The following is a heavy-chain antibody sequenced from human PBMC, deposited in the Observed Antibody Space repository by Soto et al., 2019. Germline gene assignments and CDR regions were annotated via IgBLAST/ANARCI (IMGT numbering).Heavy chain of an antibody. Sequence: GSLRLSCAASGFTFSSYWMHWVRQAPGKGLAWVSRINSDGSSTSYADSVKGRFTISRDNAKNTLYLQMNSLRAEDTAVYYCARDRQYYDFWSGYRDYWGQGTLVTVSS. J-gene: IGHJ4*02. V-gene: IGHV3-74*01. D-gene: IGHD3-3*01. CDR2: INSDGSST. CDR1: GFTFSSYW. CDR3: ARDRQYYDFWSGYRDY.